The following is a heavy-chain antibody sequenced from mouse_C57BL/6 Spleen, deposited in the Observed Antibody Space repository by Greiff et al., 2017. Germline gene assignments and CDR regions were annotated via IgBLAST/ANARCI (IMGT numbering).Heavy chain of an antibody. Sequence: QVQLQQPGAELVKPGASVKVSCKASGYTFTSYWMHWVKQRPGQGLEWIGRIHPSDSDTNYNQKFKGKATLTVDKSSSTAYMQLRSLTSEDSAVYDCAYSYCSSSCTLDYWGQGTSVTVSS. CDR1: GYTFTSYW. V-gene: IGHV1-74*01. D-gene: IGHD1-1*01. J-gene: IGHJ4*01. CDR2: IHPSDSDT. CDR3: AYSYCSSSCTLDY.